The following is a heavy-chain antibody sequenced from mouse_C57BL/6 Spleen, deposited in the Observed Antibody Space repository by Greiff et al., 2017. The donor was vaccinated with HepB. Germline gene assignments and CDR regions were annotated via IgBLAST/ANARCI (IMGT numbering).Heavy chain of an antibody. CDR1: GFTFSSYA. J-gene: IGHJ4*01. V-gene: IGHV5-9-1*02. CDR2: ISSGGDYI. Sequence: EVKVEESGEGLVKPGGSLKLSCAASGFTFSSYAMSWVRQTPEKRLEWVAYISSGGDYIYYADTVKGRFTISRDNARNTLYLQMSSLKSEDTAMYYCTRENYAMDYWGQGTSVTVSS. CDR3: TRENYAMDY.